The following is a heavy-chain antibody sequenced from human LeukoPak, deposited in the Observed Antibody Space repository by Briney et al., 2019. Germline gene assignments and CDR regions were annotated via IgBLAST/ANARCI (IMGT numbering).Heavy chain of an antibody. J-gene: IGHJ1*01. Sequence: SETLSLTCTVSGGSISSYYWSWVRQPPGKGLEWIGFIYHSGSTNYNPSLKSRVTISVDTSKNQFSLKLRSVTAADTAVYYCARDSGAAQLWGQGTLVTVSS. CDR2: IYHSGST. CDR1: GGSISSYY. V-gene: IGHV4-59*01. CDR3: ARDSGAAQL. D-gene: IGHD6-13*01.